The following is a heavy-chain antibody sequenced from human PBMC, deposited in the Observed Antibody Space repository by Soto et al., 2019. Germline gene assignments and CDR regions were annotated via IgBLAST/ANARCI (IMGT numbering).Heavy chain of an antibody. Sequence: GASVKVSCKASGYTFTGYYMHWVRQAPGQGLEWMGWINPNSGGTNYAQKFQGWVTMTWDTSISTAYMELSRLRSDDTAVYYCARAPPPKFPSIQPVDYWGQGTLVTVSS. CDR2: INPNSGGT. V-gene: IGHV1-2*04. CDR1: GYTFTGYY. J-gene: IGHJ4*02. D-gene: IGHD5-18*01. CDR3: ARAPPPKFPSIQPVDY.